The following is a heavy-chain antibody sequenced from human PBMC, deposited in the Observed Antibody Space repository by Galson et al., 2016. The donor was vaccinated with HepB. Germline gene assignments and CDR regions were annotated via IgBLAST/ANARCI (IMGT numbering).Heavy chain of an antibody. J-gene: IGHJ4*02. Sequence: SLRLSCAASGFTFSSYAMSWVRQAPGKGLEWISAISGSGQNTYYRDSVEGRFTSSRDNSKNTLYLQMNSLRAEDTATYFCARVGPWVYFFASWGQGALVIVSS. D-gene: IGHD3-10*01. CDR2: ISGSGQNT. CDR3: ARVGPWVYFFAS. V-gene: IGHV3-23*01. CDR1: GFTFSSYA.